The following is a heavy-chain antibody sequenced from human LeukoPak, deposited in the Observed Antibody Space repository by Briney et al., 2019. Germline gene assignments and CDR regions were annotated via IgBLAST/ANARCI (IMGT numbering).Heavy chain of an antibody. J-gene: IGHJ5*02. D-gene: IGHD2-8*01. Sequence: GGSLRLSCAASGFTFSSYGMHWVRQAPGKGLEWVAFIRYDGSNKYYADSVKGRFTISRDNSKKTLYLQMNSLRAEDTAVYYCARDPRPPLCTNGVCYTGKLFVAGWFDPWGQGTLVTVSS. CDR2: IRYDGSNK. CDR3: ARDPRPPLCTNGVCYTGKLFVAGWFDP. V-gene: IGHV3-30*02. CDR1: GFTFSSYG.